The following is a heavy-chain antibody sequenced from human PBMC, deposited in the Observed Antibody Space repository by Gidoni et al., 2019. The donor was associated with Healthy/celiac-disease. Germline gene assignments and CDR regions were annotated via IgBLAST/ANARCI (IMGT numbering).Heavy chain of an antibody. Sequence: QVQLQQWGAGLLKPSETLSLTCAVYGGYFSGYYWSWISQPPGKGLEWIGEINHSGSTNYNPSLKSRVTISVDTSKNQFSLKLSSVTAADTAVYYCARGPVVRGVIIIRSYYYYMDVWGKGTTVTVSS. J-gene: IGHJ6*03. D-gene: IGHD3-10*01. CDR1: GGYFSGYY. CDR2: INHSGST. CDR3: ARGPVVRGVIIIRSYYYYMDV. V-gene: IGHV4-34*01.